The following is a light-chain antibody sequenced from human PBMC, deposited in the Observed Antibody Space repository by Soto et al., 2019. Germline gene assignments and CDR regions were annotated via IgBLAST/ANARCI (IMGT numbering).Light chain of an antibody. CDR1: SRDVGGHDY. CDR3: RSFVTGNRLI. CDR2: ELS. V-gene: IGLV2-8*01. J-gene: IGLJ2*01. Sequence: QSALTQPPSASGSPGQSVTISCTGTSRDVGGHDYVSWYQQHPGKAPKLMIYELSKRPSGVPDRFSGSKSGNTASLTVSGLQAEDGADYYRRSFVTGNRLIIGGGTQLTVL.